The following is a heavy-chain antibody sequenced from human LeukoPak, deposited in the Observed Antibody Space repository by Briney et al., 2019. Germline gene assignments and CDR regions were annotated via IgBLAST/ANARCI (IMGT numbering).Heavy chain of an antibody. V-gene: IGHV4-59*12. J-gene: IGHJ4*02. Sequence: SETLSLTCTVSGGSISSYYWSWIRQPPGKGLEWIGYIYYSGSTNYNPSLKSRVTISVDTSKNQFSLKLSSVTAADTAVYYCATEVATIPDTEYYFDYWGQGTLVTVSS. D-gene: IGHD5-12*01. CDR3: ATEVATIPDTEYYFDY. CDR2: IYYSGST. CDR1: GGSISSYY.